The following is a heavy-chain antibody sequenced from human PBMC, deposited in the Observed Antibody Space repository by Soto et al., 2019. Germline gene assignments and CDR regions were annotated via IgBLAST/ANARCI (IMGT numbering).Heavy chain of an antibody. J-gene: IGHJ6*02. Sequence: GGSLRLSCGASGFTFSSYSMNLVRQAPGKGLEWISHISASSRTLFYADSVKGRFTISRDNAKNSLYLQMNSLRAEDTAVYYCARSYYDSSASYASYGMDVWGQGTTVTVSS. CDR2: ISASSRTL. CDR1: GFTFSSYS. CDR3: ARSYYDSSASYASYGMDV. V-gene: IGHV3-48*01. D-gene: IGHD3-22*01.